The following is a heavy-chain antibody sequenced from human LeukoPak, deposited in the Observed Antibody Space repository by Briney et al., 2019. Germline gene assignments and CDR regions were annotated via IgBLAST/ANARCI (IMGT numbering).Heavy chain of an antibody. CDR2: MNPNSGNT. J-gene: IGHJ4*02. CDR1: GYTFTSYD. Sequence: ASVKVSCKASGYTFTSYDINCVRQATGQGLEWMGWMNPNSGNTGYAQKFQGRVTMTRTTSISTAYMELSSLRSEDTAVYYCARGGSGSYYNGDDYWGQGTLVTVSS. CDR3: ARGGSGSYYNGDDY. D-gene: IGHD3-10*01. V-gene: IGHV1-8*01.